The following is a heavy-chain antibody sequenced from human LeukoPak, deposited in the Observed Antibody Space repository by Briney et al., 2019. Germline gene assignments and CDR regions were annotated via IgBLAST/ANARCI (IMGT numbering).Heavy chain of an antibody. D-gene: IGHD6-13*01. J-gene: IGHJ4*02. CDR3: ALSREAAGTVFDD. Sequence: GGSLRLSCTASGFTFSSYWMHWVRQAPGKGLVWVSRINSDGRSTTYADSVKGRFTISRDNAKNTLYLQMNSLRAEDTAVYYCALSREAAGTVFDDWGQGTLVTVSS. CDR1: GFTFSSYW. CDR2: INSDGRST. V-gene: IGHV3-74*01.